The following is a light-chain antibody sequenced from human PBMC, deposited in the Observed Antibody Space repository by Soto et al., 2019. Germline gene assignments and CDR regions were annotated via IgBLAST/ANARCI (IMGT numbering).Light chain of an antibody. V-gene: IGLV2-8*01. CDR2: EVN. Sequence: QSALTQPPSASGSPGQSVAISCTGTSRDVGASDYVSWYQQHSGKAPKLLLYEVNKRPSGVPDRFSGSKSGNTASLTVSALHADDEADYYCLSHPGSSNVLGTGTQVTVL. CDR3: LSHPGSSNV. CDR1: SRDVGASDY. J-gene: IGLJ1*01.